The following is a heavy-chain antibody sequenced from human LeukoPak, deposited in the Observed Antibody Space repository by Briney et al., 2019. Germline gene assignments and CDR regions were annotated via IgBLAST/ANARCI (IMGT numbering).Heavy chain of an antibody. CDR3: ATLLGGDGMDV. V-gene: IGHV3-33*08. J-gene: IGHJ6*02. CDR2: IGYDGSNK. CDR1: GFIFSRYG. D-gene: IGHD3-16*01. Sequence: ARSLRLSCAASGFIFSRYGMHWVRQAPGKRLEWVAVIGYDGSNKYYADSVKGRFTISRDNSKNTLYLQMNSLRVEDTAVYYCATLLGGDGMDVWGQGTTVIVPS.